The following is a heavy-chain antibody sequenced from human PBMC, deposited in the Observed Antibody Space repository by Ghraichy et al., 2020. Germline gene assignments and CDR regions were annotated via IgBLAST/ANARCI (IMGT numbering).Heavy chain of an antibody. Sequence: ETLSLTCAASGFTFSDYYMSWIRQAPGKGLEWVSYISSSGYTVYYADSVKGRFTISRDNAKNSLYLQMNSLRAEDTAVYYCAIEAVAGNYFDYWGQGTLVTVSS. CDR2: ISSSGYTV. CDR1: GFTFSDYY. V-gene: IGHV3-11*01. CDR3: AIEAVAGNYFDY. J-gene: IGHJ4*02. D-gene: IGHD6-19*01.